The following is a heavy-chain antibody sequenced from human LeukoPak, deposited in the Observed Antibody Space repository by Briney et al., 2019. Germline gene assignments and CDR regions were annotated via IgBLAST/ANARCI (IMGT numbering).Heavy chain of an antibody. D-gene: IGHD3-10*01. CDR2: IYTSGST. V-gene: IGHV4-61*02. Sequence: PSETLSLTCAVSGYSISSGYYWSWIRQPAGKGLEWIGRIYTSGSTNYNPSLKSRVTISVDTSKNQFSLKLSSVTAADTAVYYCARMLRSGSYYRVGYFDYWGQGTLVTVSS. CDR1: GYSISSGYY. J-gene: IGHJ4*02. CDR3: ARMLRSGSYYRVGYFDY.